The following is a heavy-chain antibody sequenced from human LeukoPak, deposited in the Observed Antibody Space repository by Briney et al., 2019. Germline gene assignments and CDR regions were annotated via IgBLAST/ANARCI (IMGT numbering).Heavy chain of an antibody. CDR2: IYYSGNT. J-gene: IGHJ3*02. V-gene: IGHV4-39*07. Sequence: SETLSLTCTVSGGSISSGSYYWGWIRQPPGKGLEWIGSIYYSGNTYYNPSLKSRVTISVDASKNEFSLKLTSVTAADTAVYYCARDRSTVTPPQRDAFDIWGQGTMVTVSS. CDR1: GGSISSGSYY. D-gene: IGHD4-17*01. CDR3: ARDRSTVTPPQRDAFDI.